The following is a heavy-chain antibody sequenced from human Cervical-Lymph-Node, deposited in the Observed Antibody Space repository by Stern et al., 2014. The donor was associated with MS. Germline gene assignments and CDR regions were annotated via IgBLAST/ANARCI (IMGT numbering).Heavy chain of an antibody. CDR2: IYPYDSDP. J-gene: IGHJ4*02. V-gene: IGHV5-51*01. CDR3: ARHVQGFDY. CDR1: GYSFTIYY. Sequence: EVQLVQSGAEVKKPGESLKISCKLSGYSFTIYYIAWVRQMPGKGLECMGVIYPYDSDPTYSPSFQGQVTISAAKSITTAYLQWSSLRASDTAMYYCARHVQGFDYWGQGTLVTVSS.